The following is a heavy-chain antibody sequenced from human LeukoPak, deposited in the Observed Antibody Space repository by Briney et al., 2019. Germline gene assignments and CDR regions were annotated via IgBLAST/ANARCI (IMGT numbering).Heavy chain of an antibody. D-gene: IGHD6-13*01. CDR3: ATQYSSSRGAFDI. Sequence: PGGSLRLSCAASGFTFSSYGMHWVRQAPGKGLEWVAVIWYDGSNKYYADSVKGRFTISRDNSKNTLYLQMNSLRSEDTAVYYCATQYSSSRGAFDIWGQGTMVTVSS. J-gene: IGHJ3*02. CDR1: GFTFSSYG. V-gene: IGHV3-33*08. CDR2: IWYDGSNK.